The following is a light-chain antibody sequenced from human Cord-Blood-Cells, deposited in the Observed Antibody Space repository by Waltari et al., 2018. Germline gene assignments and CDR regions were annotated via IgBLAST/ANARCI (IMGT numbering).Light chain of an antibody. CDR3: CSYAGSSTSYV. V-gene: IGLV2-23*01. Sequence: QSALTQPASVSGSPGQSITIYCTGPSSDVGSYNLVSWYQQHPGKAPKLMIYEGSKRPSGVSNRFSGSKSGNTASLTISGLQAEDEADYYCCSYAGSSTSYVFGTGTKVTVL. CDR1: SSDVGSYNL. CDR2: EGS. J-gene: IGLJ1*01.